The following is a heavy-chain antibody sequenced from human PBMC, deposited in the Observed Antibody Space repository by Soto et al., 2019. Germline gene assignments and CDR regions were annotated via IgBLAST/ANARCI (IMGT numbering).Heavy chain of an antibody. D-gene: IGHD3-10*01. Sequence: SETLSLTCSVSGGSITGGSISRTTYYWGWMRQPPGKGLEWIASFFIGGNTYYNPSLKSRVTTSVDTSKNQFSLKLSSVTAADTAVYFCARSHGLDIDAYYWGPGILVT. CDR3: ARSHGLDIDAYY. J-gene: IGHJ4*02. V-gene: IGHV4-39*01. CDR1: GGSISRTTYY. CDR2: FFIGGNT.